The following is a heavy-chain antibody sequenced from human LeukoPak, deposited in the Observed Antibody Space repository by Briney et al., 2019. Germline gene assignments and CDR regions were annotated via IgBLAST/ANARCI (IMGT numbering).Heavy chain of an antibody. J-gene: IGHJ3*02. Sequence: GGSLRLSCAASGFTFSSYWMSWVRQAPGKGLEWVANIKQDGSEKYYVDSVKGRFTISRDNAKNSLYLQMNSLRAEDTAVYYCARVKLGIGDAFDIWGQGTMVTVSS. CDR1: GFTFSSYW. CDR3: ARVKLGIGDAFDI. CDR2: IKQDGSEK. D-gene: IGHD7-27*01. V-gene: IGHV3-7*01.